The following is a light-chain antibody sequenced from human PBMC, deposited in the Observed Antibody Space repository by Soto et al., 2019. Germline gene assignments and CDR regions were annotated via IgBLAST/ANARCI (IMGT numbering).Light chain of an antibody. CDR3: QQYDNWPPTYT. CDR2: GAS. Sequence: EIVMTQSPGTLSVSPGERATLSCRASQSVRSNLAWYQQKPGQAPRLLMYGASTRATGTPARFSGDGSGTEFTLTISSLQSEDFAVYYCQQYDNWPPTYTFGQGTKLEIK. V-gene: IGKV3-15*01. CDR1: QSVRSN. J-gene: IGKJ2*01.